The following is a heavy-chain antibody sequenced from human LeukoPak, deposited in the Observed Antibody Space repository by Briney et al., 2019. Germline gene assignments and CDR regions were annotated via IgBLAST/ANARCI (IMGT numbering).Heavy chain of an antibody. J-gene: IGHJ4*02. Sequence: SETMSLTCTVSGGSISSYYWSWIRQPPGKGLECIGYIYYSGSTNYNPSLKSRVTISVDTSKNQFSLNLNSVTAADTAVYYCAREVYYDSSGQYFDYWGQGTLVTVSS. CDR3: AREVYYDSSGQYFDY. V-gene: IGHV4-59*01. D-gene: IGHD3-22*01. CDR1: GGSISSYY. CDR2: IYYSGST.